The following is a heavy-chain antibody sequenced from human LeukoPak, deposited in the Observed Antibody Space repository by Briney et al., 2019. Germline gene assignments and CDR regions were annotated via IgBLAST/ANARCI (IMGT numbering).Heavy chain of an antibody. CDR3: ARGNAYYDSSGYYPPSQFDY. J-gene: IGHJ4*02. CDR1: GFTFSSYG. CDR2: IRYDGSNK. Sequence: GGSLRLSCAASGFTFSSYGMHWVRQAPGKGLEGVAFIRYDGSNKYYADSVKGRFTISRDNSKNTLYLQMNSLRAEDTAVYYCARGNAYYDSSGYYPPSQFDYWGQGTLVTVSS. V-gene: IGHV3-30*02. D-gene: IGHD3-22*01.